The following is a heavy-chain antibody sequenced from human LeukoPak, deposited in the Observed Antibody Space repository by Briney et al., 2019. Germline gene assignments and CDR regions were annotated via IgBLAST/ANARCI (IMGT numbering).Heavy chain of an antibody. D-gene: IGHD3-10*01. V-gene: IGHV4-34*01. CDR3: VMVRGTPLAWFDP. CDR2: INHSGST. J-gene: IGHJ5*02. Sequence: PSETLSLTCAVYGGSFSGYYWSWIRQPPGKGLEWIGEINHSGSTNYNPSLKSRVTISVDKSKNQFSLKLSSVTAADTAVYYCVMVRGTPLAWFDPWGQGTLVTVSS. CDR1: GGSFSGYY.